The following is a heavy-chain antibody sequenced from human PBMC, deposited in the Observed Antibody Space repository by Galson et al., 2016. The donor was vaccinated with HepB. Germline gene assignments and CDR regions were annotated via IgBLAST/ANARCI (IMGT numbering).Heavy chain of an antibody. V-gene: IGHV5-51*01. CDR2: IYPGDSDT. Sequence: SGAEVKKSGESLKISCKASGYGFTSFWIGWVRQMPGKGLEWMGIIYPGDSDTRYNPSFQGQVTISADKSINTAFLQWSNLKASDTAMYYCARRGAAGLDWGQGTLVTVSS. CDR1: GYGFTSFW. J-gene: IGHJ4*02. CDR3: ARRGAAGLD. D-gene: IGHD6-13*01.